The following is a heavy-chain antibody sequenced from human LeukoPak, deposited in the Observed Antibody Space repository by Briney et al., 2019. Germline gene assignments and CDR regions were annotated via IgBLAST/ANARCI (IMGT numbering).Heavy chain of an antibody. CDR3: ARDGGAAEYYFDY. Sequence: GASVKVSCKASGYTFTGYYMHWVRQAPGQGLEWMGWINPNSGGTNYAQKFQGRVTMTRDTSISTAYMEVSRLRSDDTAVYYCARDGGAAEYYFDYWGQGTLVTVSS. D-gene: IGHD3-16*01. CDR2: INPNSGGT. J-gene: IGHJ4*02. CDR1: GYTFTGYY. V-gene: IGHV1-2*02.